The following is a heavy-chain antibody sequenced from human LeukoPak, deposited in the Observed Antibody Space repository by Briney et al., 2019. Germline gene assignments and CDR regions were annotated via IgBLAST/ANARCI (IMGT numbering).Heavy chain of an antibody. J-gene: IGHJ3*02. CDR2: IYYSGST. D-gene: IGHD1-20*01. CDR3: ARATRSGITGIPDAFDI. Sequence: SETLSRTCSVSGGSISSYYWSWIRQPPGKGLEWIGYIYYSGSTNYNPSLKSRVTISVDTSKNQFSLKLSSVTAADTAVYYCARATRSGITGIPDAFDIWGQGTMVTVSS. CDR1: GGSISSYY. V-gene: IGHV4-59*01.